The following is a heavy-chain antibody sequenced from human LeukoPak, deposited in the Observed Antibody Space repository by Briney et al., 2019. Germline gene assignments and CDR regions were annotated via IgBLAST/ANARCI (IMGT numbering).Heavy chain of an antibody. V-gene: IGHV4-59*08. CDR1: GGSIRSHY. D-gene: IGHD5-24*01. Sequence: PSEALSLTCTVSGGSIRSHYWSWIRQPPGKGLEWIGYIFYSGTITSYNPSLKSRVTMSVDTSKNQFSLRLRSVTAADTAVYYCVRQTPKGDMATIEGFDSWGQGTLVTVSS. CDR2: IFYSGTIT. CDR3: VRQTPKGDMATIEGFDS. J-gene: IGHJ4*02.